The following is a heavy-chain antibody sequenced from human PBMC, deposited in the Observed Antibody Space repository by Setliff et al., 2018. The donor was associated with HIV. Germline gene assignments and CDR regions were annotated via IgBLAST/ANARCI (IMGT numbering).Heavy chain of an antibody. D-gene: IGHD3-10*01. Sequence: PSETLSLTCSVSGGSISNFYWSWIRQPPGKGLEWVGHIYSTGDTNYNPSLKSRVTLSADTSKNQLSLSLTSVTAADTAVYYCARRPMVRGFGRYYFDYWGQGTLVTVSS. J-gene: IGHJ4*02. CDR2: IYSTGDT. CDR3: ARRPMVRGFGRYYFDY. V-gene: IGHV4-4*07. CDR1: GGSISNFY.